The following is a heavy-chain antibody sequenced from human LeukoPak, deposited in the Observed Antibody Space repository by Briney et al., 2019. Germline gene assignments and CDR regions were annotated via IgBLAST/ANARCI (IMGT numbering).Heavy chain of an antibody. J-gene: IGHJ4*02. CDR1: GGSISSGGYY. CDR3: ASNDYSNFGFDY. D-gene: IGHD4-4*01. CDR2: IYYSGST. Sequence: KSSETLSPTCTVSGGSISSGGYYWSWIRQHPGMGLEWIGYIYYSGSTYYNPSLKSRVTISVDTSKNQFSLKLSSVTAADTAVYYCASNDYSNFGFDYWGQGTLVTVSS. V-gene: IGHV4-31*03.